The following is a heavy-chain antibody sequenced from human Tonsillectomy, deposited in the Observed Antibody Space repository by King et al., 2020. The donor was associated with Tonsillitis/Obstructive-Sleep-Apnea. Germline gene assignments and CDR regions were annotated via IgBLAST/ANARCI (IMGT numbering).Heavy chain of an antibody. D-gene: IGHD3-3*01. J-gene: IGHJ4*02. Sequence: QLVQSGGGLVQPGGSLRLSCAASGFTFSSYAMSWVRQAPGKGLEWVSAISGSGGSTYYADSVKGRFTISRDNSKNTLYLQMNSLRAEDQAVYYCAKAPHYDFWSGYPSYYFDYWGQGTLVTVSS. CDR1: GFTFSSYA. CDR2: ISGSGGST. CDR3: AKAPHYDFWSGYPSYYFDY. V-gene: IGHV3-23*04.